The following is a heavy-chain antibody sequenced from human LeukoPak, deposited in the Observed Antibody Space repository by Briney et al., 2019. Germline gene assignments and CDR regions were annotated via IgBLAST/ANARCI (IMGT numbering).Heavy chain of an antibody. CDR3: ARTQLSDTAMSYFDY. D-gene: IGHD5-18*01. Sequence: PGGSLRLSCAASGFTFSSYWMSWVRQAPGKGLEWVANIKQDGSEKYYVDSVKGRFTISRDNAKNSLYLQMNSLRAEDTAVYYCARTQLSDTAMSYFDYWGRGTLVTVSS. V-gene: IGHV3-7*01. CDR1: GFTFSSYW. J-gene: IGHJ4*02. CDR2: IKQDGSEK.